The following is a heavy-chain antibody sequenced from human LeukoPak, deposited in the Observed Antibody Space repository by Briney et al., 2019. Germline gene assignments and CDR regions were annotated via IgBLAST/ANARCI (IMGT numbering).Heavy chain of an antibody. Sequence: GGSLRLSCAASGFTFSSYWMHWVRQAPGKGLVWVSRINSDGSSTSYADSVKGRFTISRDNDKNTLYLQMNSLRAEDTAVYYCARGQNTVVAATLGGQGTLVTVSS. D-gene: IGHD2-15*01. CDR2: INSDGSST. CDR3: ARGQNTVVAATL. V-gene: IGHV3-74*01. J-gene: IGHJ4*02. CDR1: GFTFSSYW.